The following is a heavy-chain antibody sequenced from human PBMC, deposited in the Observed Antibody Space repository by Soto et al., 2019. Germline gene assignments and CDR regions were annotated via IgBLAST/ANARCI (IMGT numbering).Heavy chain of an antibody. D-gene: IGHD3-3*01. Sequence: LTCTVSGGSISSSTYYWGWIRQPPGKGLEWIGSIYYSGSTYYNPSLKSRVTISVDTSKNQFSLKLSSVTAADTAVYYCARVSPNHDARTRDDDFWSGLDAFDIWGQGTMFTVS. CDR3: ARVSPNHDARTRDDDFWSGLDAFDI. J-gene: IGHJ3*02. CDR1: GGSISSSTYY. CDR2: IYYSGST. V-gene: IGHV4-39*07.